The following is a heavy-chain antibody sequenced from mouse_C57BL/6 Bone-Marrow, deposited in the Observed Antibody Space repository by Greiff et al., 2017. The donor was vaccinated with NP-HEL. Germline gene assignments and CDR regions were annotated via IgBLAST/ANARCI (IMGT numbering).Heavy chain of an antibody. J-gene: IGHJ2*01. CDR3: ARYWGDYYDYLYYFDY. V-gene: IGHV1-14*01. Sequence: EVQLQQSGPELVKPGASVKMSCKASGYTFTSYVMHWVKQKPGQGLEWIGYIYPYNDGTKYNEKFKGKATLTSDKSSSTAYMELSSLTSEDSAVYYCARYWGDYYDYLYYFDYWGQGTTLTVSS. CDR2: IYPYNDGT. D-gene: IGHD2-4*01. CDR1: GYTFTSYV.